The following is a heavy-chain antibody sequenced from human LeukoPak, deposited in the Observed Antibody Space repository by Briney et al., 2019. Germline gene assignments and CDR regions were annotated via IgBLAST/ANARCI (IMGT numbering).Heavy chain of an antibody. CDR2: MNPNSGNT. Sequence: ASVKVSCKASGYTFTSYDINWVRQATGQGLEWMGWMNPNSGNTGYAQKFQGRVTMTRDTSISTAYMELSRLRSDDTAVYYCASAYSSSSGAFDIWGQGTMVTVSS. CDR3: ASAYSSSSGAFDI. D-gene: IGHD6-6*01. V-gene: IGHV1-8*01. CDR1: GYTFTSYD. J-gene: IGHJ3*02.